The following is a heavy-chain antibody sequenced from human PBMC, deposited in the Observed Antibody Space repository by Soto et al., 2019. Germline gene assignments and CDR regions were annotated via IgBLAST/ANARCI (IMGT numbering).Heavy chain of an antibody. CDR2: INYSGTT. J-gene: IGHJ5*02. D-gene: IGHD1-7*01. CDR1: GGSFSSDSFI. Sequence: PSETLSLTCSVSGGSFSSDSFIWSWVRQFPGKGLEWIGYINYSGTTYYNPSLRSRITISVDTSKNQFSLKLSSVTAADTAVYSCAREGHHWNYVSWFDPWGQGILVTVSS. CDR3: AREGHHWNYVSWFDP. V-gene: IGHV4-31*03.